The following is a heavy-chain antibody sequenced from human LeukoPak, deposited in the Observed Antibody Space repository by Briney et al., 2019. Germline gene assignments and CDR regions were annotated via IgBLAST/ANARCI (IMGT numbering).Heavy chain of an antibody. CDR3: AKNQRGSPVAGLYYYYYYGMDV. J-gene: IGHJ6*02. CDR1: GFTFSSYA. D-gene: IGHD6-19*01. Sequence: GGSLRLSCAASGFTFSSYAMSWVRQAPGKGLEWVSAISGSGGSTYYADSVKGRFTISRDNSKNTLYLQMNSLRAEDTAVYYCAKNQRGSPVAGLYYYYYYGMDVWGQGTTVTVSS. CDR2: ISGSGGST. V-gene: IGHV3-23*01.